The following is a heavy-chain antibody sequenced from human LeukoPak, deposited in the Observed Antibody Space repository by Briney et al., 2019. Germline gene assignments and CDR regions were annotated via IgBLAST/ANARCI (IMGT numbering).Heavy chain of an antibody. D-gene: IGHD1-26*01. CDR3: ARPKHVGGTVPRAFDI. J-gene: IGHJ3*02. V-gene: IGHV4-39*07. CDR2: IYYSGST. CDR1: GGSISSSSYY. Sequence: PSETLSLTCTVSGGSISSSSYYWGWIRQPPGKGLEWIGSIYYSGSTNYNPPLKSRVTISVDTSKNQFSLKLSSVTAADTAVYYCARPKHVGGTVPRAFDIWGQGTMVTVSS.